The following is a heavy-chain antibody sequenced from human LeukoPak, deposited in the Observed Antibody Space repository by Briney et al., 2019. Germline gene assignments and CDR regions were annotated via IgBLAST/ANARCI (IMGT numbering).Heavy chain of an antibody. Sequence: SETLFLTCTASDGSTSSSSYYWGWIRQPPGKGLEWIGSIYYSGSTYYNPSLKSRVTIAVDTSKNQFSLKLSSVSAADTAVYYCARPLPEVGATTSPWFDPWGQGTLVTVSS. J-gene: IGHJ5*02. CDR2: IYYSGST. V-gene: IGHV4-39*01. CDR1: DGSTSSSSYY. D-gene: IGHD1-26*01. CDR3: ARPLPEVGATTSPWFDP.